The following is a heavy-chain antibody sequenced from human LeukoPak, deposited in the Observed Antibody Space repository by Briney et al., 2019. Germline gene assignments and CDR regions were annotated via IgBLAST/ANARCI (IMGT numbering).Heavy chain of an antibody. J-gene: IGHJ4*02. V-gene: IGHV3-48*01. CDR1: GFTFSSYS. D-gene: IGHD4-17*01. CDR3: ARETPGGWSYYGVHFDY. CDR2: ISSSSSTI. Sequence: GGSLRLSCAASGFTFSSYSMNWVRQAPGKGLEWVSYISSSSSTIYYADSVKGRFTISRDNAKNSLYLHMNSLRAEDTAVYYCARETPGGWSYYGVHFDYWGQGTLVTVSS.